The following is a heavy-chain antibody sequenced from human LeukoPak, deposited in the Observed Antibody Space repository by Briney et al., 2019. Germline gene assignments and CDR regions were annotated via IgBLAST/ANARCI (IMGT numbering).Heavy chain of an antibody. CDR3: ARRSPYYDFWSGYPRGYYFDY. CDR1: GGSISSGDYY. CDR2: IYYSGST. Sequence: SETLSLTCTVSGGSISSGDYYWSWIRQPPGKGLKWIGYIYYSGSTYYNPSLKSRVTISVDTSKNQFSLKLSSVTAADTAVYYCARRSPYYDFWSGYPRGYYFDYWGQGTLVTVSS. V-gene: IGHV4-30-4*01. D-gene: IGHD3-3*01. J-gene: IGHJ4*02.